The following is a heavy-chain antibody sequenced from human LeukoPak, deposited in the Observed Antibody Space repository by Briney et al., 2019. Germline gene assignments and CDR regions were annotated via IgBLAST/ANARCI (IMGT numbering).Heavy chain of an antibody. V-gene: IGHV4-39*01. CDR3: ARDIVVVPAADNWFDP. Sequence: PSETLSLTCTVSGGSISSSSYYWGWIRQPPGKGLEWIGSIYYSGSTYYNPSLKGRVTISVDTSKNQFSLKLSSVTAADTAVYYCARDIVVVPAADNWFDPWGQGTLVTVSS. CDR2: IYYSGST. CDR1: GGSISSSSYY. D-gene: IGHD2-2*01. J-gene: IGHJ5*02.